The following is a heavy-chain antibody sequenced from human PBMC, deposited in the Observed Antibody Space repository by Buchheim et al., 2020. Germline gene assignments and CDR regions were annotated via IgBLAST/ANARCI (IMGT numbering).Heavy chain of an antibody. J-gene: IGHJ4*02. CDR3: ARAKGDIVVVPAAMGY. CDR1: GFTFSSYA. CDR2: ISYDGSNK. V-gene: IGHV3-30-3*01. D-gene: IGHD2-2*01. Sequence: VQLLESGGGLVQPGGSLRLSCAASGFTFSSYAMHWVRQAPGKGLEWVAVISYDGSNKYYADSVKGRFTISRDNSKNTLYLQMNSLRAEDTAVYYCARAKGDIVVVPAAMGYWGQGTL.